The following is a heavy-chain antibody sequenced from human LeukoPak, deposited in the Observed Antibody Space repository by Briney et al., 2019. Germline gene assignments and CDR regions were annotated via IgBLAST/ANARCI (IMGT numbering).Heavy chain of an antibody. J-gene: IGHJ4*02. D-gene: IGHD4-23*01. CDR2: FDPEDAET. V-gene: IGHV1-24*01. CDR3: ATDSEGGNSPLDY. Sequence: ASVKVSCKVSGCTLTELSIHWVRQAPGKGLEWMGGFDPEDAETIYAQKFQGRVSMTEDTSTDTAYMELSSLRSEDTAVYYCATDSEGGNSPLDYWGQGSLVTVSS. CDR1: GCTLTELS.